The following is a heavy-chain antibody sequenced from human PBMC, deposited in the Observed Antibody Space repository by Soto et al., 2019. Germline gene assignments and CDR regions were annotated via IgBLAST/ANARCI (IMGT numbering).Heavy chain of an antibody. D-gene: IGHD2-15*01. CDR2: ISSSGSTI. CDR1: GFSISDYE. J-gene: IGHJ4*02. CDR3: SRSRIGY. V-gene: IGHV3-48*03. Sequence: EEQLVESGGGLVQPGGSLRLSCAASGFSISDYELHWVRQAPGKGLEWVSYISSSGSTIYYADSVKGRFTISRDNAKNSMDLEMNRPGGEGTAVYLFSRSRIGYRGPGTPVTVSS.